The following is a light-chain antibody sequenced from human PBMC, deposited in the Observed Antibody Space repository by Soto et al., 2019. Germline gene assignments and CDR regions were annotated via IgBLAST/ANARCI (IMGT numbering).Light chain of an antibody. Sequence: VLTQPPSVSAAPGQKVTISCSGSSSNIGNNYVSWYQQLPGTAPKLLIYDNNKRPSGIPDRFSGSKSGTSATLGITGLQTGDEADYYCGTWDSSLSAYVFGTGTRVTVL. CDR3: GTWDSSLSAYV. V-gene: IGLV1-51*01. CDR2: DNN. CDR1: SSNIGNNY. J-gene: IGLJ1*01.